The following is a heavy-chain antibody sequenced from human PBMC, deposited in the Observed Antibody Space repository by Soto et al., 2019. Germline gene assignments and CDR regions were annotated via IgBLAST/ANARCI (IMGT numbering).Heavy chain of an antibody. CDR1: DGSVTNSSYH. J-gene: IGHJ5*01. Sequence: PSETPSVTGKVSDGSVTNSSYHWGWIRQTPGKGLEWIATLYYRGTTDYNSALRSRATMSVDTSKEHFSLTLSSVTVADTAVYFCFGVLAATLDSWGHGITVTGSS. D-gene: IGHD3-16*01. CDR3: FGVLAATLDS. CDR2: LYYRGTT. V-gene: IGHV4-39*02.